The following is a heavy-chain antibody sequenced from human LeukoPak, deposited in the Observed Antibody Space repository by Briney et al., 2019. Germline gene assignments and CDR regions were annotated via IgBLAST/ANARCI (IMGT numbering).Heavy chain of an antibody. CDR1: GYTFTSYG. Sequence: AASVKVSCKASGYTFTSYGISWLRQAPGQGLEWMGWISAYNGNTNYAQKLQGRVTMTTDTSTSTAYMELRSLRSDDTAVYYCARDKSMAYFDYWGQGTLVTVSS. CDR2: ISAYNGNT. CDR3: ARDKSMAYFDY. J-gene: IGHJ4*02. V-gene: IGHV1-18*01. D-gene: IGHD5-24*01.